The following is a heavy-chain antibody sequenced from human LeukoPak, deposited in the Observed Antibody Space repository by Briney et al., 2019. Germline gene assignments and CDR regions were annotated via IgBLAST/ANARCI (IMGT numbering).Heavy chain of an antibody. CDR1: GFTFTSSA. CDR3: AAVNDFWSGSFDY. Sequence: ASVKVSCKASGFTFTSSAMQWVRQARGQRLEWIRWIVVGSGNTNYAQKFQERVTITRDMSTSTAYMELSSLRSEDTAVYYCAAVNDFWSGSFDYWGQGTLVTVSS. CDR2: IVVGSGNT. J-gene: IGHJ4*02. V-gene: IGHV1-58*02. D-gene: IGHD3-3*01.